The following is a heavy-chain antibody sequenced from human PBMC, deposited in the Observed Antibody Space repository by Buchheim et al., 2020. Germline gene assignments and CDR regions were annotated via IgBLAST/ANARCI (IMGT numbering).Heavy chain of an antibody. CDR2: INQNGGEK. V-gene: IGHV3-7*01. Sequence: EVQLVESGGGLVQPGGSLRLSCAASGFNFGTLWMSWVRQVPGKGLEWVANINQNGGEKYYVDSVEGRFTISRDNAKNSLYLQMSSLRVEDTAVYYCARAGSVGSVDFWGQGTL. CDR3: ARAGSVGSVDF. D-gene: IGHD3-10*01. CDR1: GFNFGTLW. J-gene: IGHJ4*02.